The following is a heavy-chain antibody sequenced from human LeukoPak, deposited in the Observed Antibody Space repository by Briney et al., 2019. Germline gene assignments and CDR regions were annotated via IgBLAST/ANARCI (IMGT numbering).Heavy chain of an antibody. Sequence: ARGSLRLSCAASGFTFSSYAMSWVRQAPGKGLEWVSAISDSGDYTYYADSVKGRCTISRDNSKNTLYLQMNSLRAEDTAAYYCAKDTSIGKYCTNGVCSPFDYWGQGTLVTVSS. D-gene: IGHD2-8*01. CDR2: ISDSGDYT. V-gene: IGHV3-23*01. CDR1: GFTFSSYA. CDR3: AKDTSIGKYCTNGVCSPFDY. J-gene: IGHJ4*02.